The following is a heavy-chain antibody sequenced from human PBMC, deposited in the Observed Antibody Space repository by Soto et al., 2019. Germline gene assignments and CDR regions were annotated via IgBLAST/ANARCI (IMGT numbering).Heavy chain of an antibody. CDR1: GGSISSYY. J-gene: IGHJ4*02. V-gene: IGHV4-59*08. CDR2: IYYSGST. CDR3: ARHLPYCGGDCYSLDY. D-gene: IGHD2-21*02. Sequence: SETLSLTCTVSGGSISSYYWSWIRQPPGKGLEWIGYIYYSGSTNYNPSLKSRVTISVDTSKNQFSLKLSPVTAADTAVYYCARHLPYCGGDCYSLDYWGQGTLVTVSS.